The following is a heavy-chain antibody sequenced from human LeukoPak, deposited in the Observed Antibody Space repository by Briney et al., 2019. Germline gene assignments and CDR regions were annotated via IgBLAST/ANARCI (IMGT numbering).Heavy chain of an antibody. V-gene: IGHV5-51*01. J-gene: IGHJ4*02. Sequence: GESLKISCQGSGYSFTTYWIGWVRQMPGKGLEWMGIIYPRDSDTRYSPSFQGQVTISADKSISTAYLQWSSLKASDTAMYYCARLQEQLGQYYFDYWGQGTLVTVSS. D-gene: IGHD6-6*01. CDR1: GYSFTTYW. CDR2: IYPRDSDT. CDR3: ARLQEQLGQYYFDY.